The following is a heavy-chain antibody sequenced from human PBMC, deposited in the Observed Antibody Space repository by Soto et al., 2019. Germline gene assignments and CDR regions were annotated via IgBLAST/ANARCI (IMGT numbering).Heavy chain of an antibody. CDR3: ARGPGAYNYFDY. J-gene: IGHJ4*02. D-gene: IGHD5-18*01. V-gene: IGHV1-69*01. CDR2: IIPFFGTA. CDR1: GGTFSNYA. Sequence: QVQLVQSGAEVKKPGSSVKVSCKACGGTFSNYANNWVRQAPGQGLEWMGGIIPFFGTANHAQKFQGRVTITADESTSTAYMELSSLRSEDTAVYYCARGPGAYNYFDYWGQGTLVTVSS.